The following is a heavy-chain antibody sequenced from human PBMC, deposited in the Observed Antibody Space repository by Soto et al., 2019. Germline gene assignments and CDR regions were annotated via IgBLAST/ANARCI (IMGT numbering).Heavy chain of an antibody. CDR2: INHSGST. CDR1: GGSFSGYY. J-gene: IGHJ2*01. CDR3: ARGLGYCSGGSCQRGVRYFDL. V-gene: IGHV4-34*01. Sequence: QVQLQQWGAGLLKPSETLSLTCAVYGGSFSGYYWSWIRQPPGKGLEWIGEINHSGSTNYNPSLKSRVTISVDTSKNQFSLKLSSVTAADTAVYYCARGLGYCSGGSCQRGVRYFDLWGRGTLVTVSS. D-gene: IGHD2-15*01.